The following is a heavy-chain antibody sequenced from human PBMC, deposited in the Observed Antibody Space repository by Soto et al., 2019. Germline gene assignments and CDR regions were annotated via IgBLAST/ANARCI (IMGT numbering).Heavy chain of an antibody. Sequence: EVQLVESGGGLVKPGGSLRLSCAASGFAFNTYTMNWVRQAPGKGLEWVSSIGWSATDMYYADSVRGRFTISRDNAENSLYLQMNSLRAEDTAVYYCVGGDHRGYWGQGTLVTVSS. CDR2: IGWSATDM. V-gene: IGHV3-21*01. D-gene: IGHD4-17*01. J-gene: IGHJ4*02. CDR1: GFAFNTYT. CDR3: VGGDHRGY.